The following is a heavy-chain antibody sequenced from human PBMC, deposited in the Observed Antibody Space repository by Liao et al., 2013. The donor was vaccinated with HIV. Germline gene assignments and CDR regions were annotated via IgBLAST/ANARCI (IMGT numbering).Heavy chain of an antibody. CDR2: IYYSGST. V-gene: IGHV4-59*12. CDR3: ARSXRLLYYYYYYYMDV. CDR1: GDSISSYY. D-gene: IGHD2-15*01. J-gene: IGHJ6*03. Sequence: QVQLQESGPGLVKPSETLSLTCTVSGDSISSYYWNWIRQPPGKGLEWIGYIYYSGSTNYNPSLKNRVTISVDTSKNQFSLKLSSVTAADTAVYYCARSXRLLYYYYYYYMDVWAKGPRSPSP.